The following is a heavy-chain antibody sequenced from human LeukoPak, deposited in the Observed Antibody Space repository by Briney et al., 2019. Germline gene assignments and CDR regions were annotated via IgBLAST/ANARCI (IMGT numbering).Heavy chain of an antibody. J-gene: IGHJ4*02. CDR3: ARRGLSRVH. CDR1: GGSISSSSYY. Sequence: PSETLSLTCTVSGGSISSSSYYWGWIRQPPGKGLEWIGSIYYSGSTYYNPSLKSRVTISVDTSKNQFSLKLSSVTAADTAVYYCARRGLSRVHWGQGTLVTVSS. CDR2: IYYSGST. D-gene: IGHD3/OR15-3a*01. V-gene: IGHV4-39*01.